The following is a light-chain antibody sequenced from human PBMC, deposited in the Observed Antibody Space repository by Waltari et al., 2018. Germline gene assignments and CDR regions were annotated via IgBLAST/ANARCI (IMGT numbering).Light chain of an antibody. CDR1: SGPVANSYY. V-gene: IGLV8-61*01. CDR3: VVYMGSGHWV. CDR2: STN. J-gene: IGLJ3*02. Sequence: QPVVTQEPSSSVSPGGTVALTCCFLSGPVANSYYPNWYQQTPGQAPRTLIYSTNTRSSGVPDRFSGSILGNKAALTITGAQADDECDYYCVVYMGSGHWVFGGGTKLTVL.